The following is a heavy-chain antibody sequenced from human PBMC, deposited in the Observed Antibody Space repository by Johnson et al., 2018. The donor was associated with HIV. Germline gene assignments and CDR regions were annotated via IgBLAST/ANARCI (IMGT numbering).Heavy chain of an antibody. CDR2: LFSGGTT. J-gene: IGHJ3*02. Sequence: GQLVESGGGVVHPGRSLRLSCAASGFTFSRYWMSWVRQAPGKGLEWVSVLFSGGTTYYADSVKGRFTISRDNSKNTLYLQMNSLRAEDTALYYCAKDRSTGWYAAFDIWGQGTMVTVSS. V-gene: IGHV3-66*01. D-gene: IGHD6-19*01. CDR3: AKDRSTGWYAAFDI. CDR1: GFTFSRYW.